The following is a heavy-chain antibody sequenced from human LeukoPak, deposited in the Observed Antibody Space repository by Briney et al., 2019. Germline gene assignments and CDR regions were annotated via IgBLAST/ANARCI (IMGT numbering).Heavy chain of an antibody. D-gene: IGHD1-1*01. CDR3: ARAERGRDAFDI. CDR1: GGSISSYY. Sequence: SETLSLTCTVSGGSISSYYWSWIRQPPGKGLEWIGYIYYSGSTNYNPSLKSRVTISVDTSKNQFSLKLSSVTAADTAVYYCARAERGRDAFDIWGQGTMVTVSS. J-gene: IGHJ3*02. V-gene: IGHV4-59*01. CDR2: IYYSGST.